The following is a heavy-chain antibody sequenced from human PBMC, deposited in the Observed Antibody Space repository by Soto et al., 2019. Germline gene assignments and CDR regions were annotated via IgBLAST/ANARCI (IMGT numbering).Heavy chain of an antibody. CDR3: ARDVTIFGVVIMDYFDY. V-gene: IGHV1-3*01. CDR1: GYTFTSYA. D-gene: IGHD3-3*01. J-gene: IGHJ4*02. Sequence: ASVKVSCKASGYTFTSYAMHWVRQAPGQRLEWMGWINAGNGNTKYSQKFQGRVTITRDTSAGTAYMELSSLRSEDTAVYYCARDVTIFGVVIMDYFDYWGQGTLVTVSS. CDR2: INAGNGNT.